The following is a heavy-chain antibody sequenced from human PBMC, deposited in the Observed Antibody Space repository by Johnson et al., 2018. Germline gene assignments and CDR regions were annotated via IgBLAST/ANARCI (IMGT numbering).Heavy chain of an antibody. Sequence: QVQLVESGGGLVKPGGSLRLTCAASGFTFSSYGMHWVRQAPGKGLEWVAVISYDGGNKYYADSVKGRFTISRDNSKNTLYLQMNSLRAEDTAVYYCANQGRLRLGELSLSNRMDVWGKGTTVTVSS. CDR1: GFTFSSYG. CDR3: ANQGRLRLGELSLSNRMDV. J-gene: IGHJ6*03. CDR2: ISYDGGNK. D-gene: IGHD3-16*02. V-gene: IGHV3-30*18.